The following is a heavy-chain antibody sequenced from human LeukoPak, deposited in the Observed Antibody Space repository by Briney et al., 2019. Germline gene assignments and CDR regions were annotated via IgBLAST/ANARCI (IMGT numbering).Heavy chain of an antibody. D-gene: IGHD6-19*01. CDR2: ISHDGTNN. CDR3: ARAPEQWRVIDY. Sequence: GGSLRLSCAASGFTFSSHAMYWVRQAPDKGLEWVAVISHDGTNNYYADSVKGRFIISRDNSKNTLYLQINSLRAEDTAAYYCARAPEQWRVIDYWGQGTLVIVSS. J-gene: IGHJ4*02. CDR1: GFTFSSHA. V-gene: IGHV3-30-3*01.